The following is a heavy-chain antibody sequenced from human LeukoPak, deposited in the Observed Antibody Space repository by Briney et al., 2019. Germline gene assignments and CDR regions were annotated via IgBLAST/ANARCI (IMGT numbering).Heavy chain of an antibody. V-gene: IGHV4-34*01. D-gene: IGHD3-9*01. Sequence: KASETLSLTCAVYGGSFSGYYWSWIRQPPGKGLEWIGEINHSGSTNYNPSLKSRVTISVDTSKNQFSLKLSSVTAADTAVYYCARVFTLWGQGTLVTVSS. CDR1: GGSFSGYY. CDR2: INHSGST. CDR3: ARVFTL. J-gene: IGHJ4*02.